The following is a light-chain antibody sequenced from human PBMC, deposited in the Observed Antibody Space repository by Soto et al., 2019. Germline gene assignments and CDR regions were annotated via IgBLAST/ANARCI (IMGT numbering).Light chain of an antibody. Sequence: DIQMTQSPSSVSASVGDRVTITCRASQGISSWLAWYQHKPGKVPRLLIYAASTLQSGVPSRFSDSGSGTDFTLTISSLQPEDFATYYCQQVNSFPLTFGGGTEVEIK. CDR3: QQVNSFPLT. CDR1: QGISSW. V-gene: IGKV1D-12*01. CDR2: AAS. J-gene: IGKJ4*01.